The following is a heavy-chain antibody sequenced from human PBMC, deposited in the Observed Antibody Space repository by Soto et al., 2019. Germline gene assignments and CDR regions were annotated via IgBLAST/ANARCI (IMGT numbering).Heavy chain of an antibody. Sequence: GGSLRLSCAASGFTFDDYAMHWVRQAPGKGLEWVSGISWNSGSIGYADSVKGRFTISRDNAKNSLYLQMNSLRAEDTALYYCAKDIRVTTFWRAFDIWGQGTMVTVSS. CDR1: GFTFDDYA. CDR3: AKDIRVTTFWRAFDI. J-gene: IGHJ3*02. V-gene: IGHV3-9*01. CDR2: ISWNSGSI. D-gene: IGHD4-17*01.